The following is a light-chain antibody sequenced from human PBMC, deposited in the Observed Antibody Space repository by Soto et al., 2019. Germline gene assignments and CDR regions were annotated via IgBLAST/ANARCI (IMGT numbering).Light chain of an antibody. CDR3: RQPSSWPT. CDR1: QSVSSY. J-gene: IGKJ1*01. V-gene: IGKV3-11*01. Sequence: EIVLTQSPPTLSLSPGERATLSCRASQSVSSYLSWYQQKPGQAPSLLIYNASNRATGIPARFSGSGSGTDFTLPISRLEPEDFALYYCRQPSSWPTFGQGTEVDI. CDR2: NAS.